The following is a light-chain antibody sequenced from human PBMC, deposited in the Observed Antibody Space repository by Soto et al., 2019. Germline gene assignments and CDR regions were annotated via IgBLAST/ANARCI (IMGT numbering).Light chain of an antibody. J-gene: IGLJ1*01. CDR2: EVR. Sequence: QSALSQPGSMSRTPGLSITISCTGTSSDVGNYNYVACYPHHPGKAPKVIIYEVRNRPSGVSNRFSGSKSGNTASLTISGLQAEDEADYYSGSYISTKTRVFGTGTKVTV. CDR1: SSDVGNYNY. V-gene: IGLV2-14*01. CDR3: GSYISTKTRV.